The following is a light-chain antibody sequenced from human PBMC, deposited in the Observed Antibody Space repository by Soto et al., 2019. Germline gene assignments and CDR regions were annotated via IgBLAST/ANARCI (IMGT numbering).Light chain of an antibody. V-gene: IGLV2-8*01. CDR1: NSDVGGYNY. CDR3: SSYAGSNNHVV. Sequence: QSALTQPPSASGSPGQSVTISCTGTNSDVGGYNYVSWYQQHPGKAPKLMIYEVSKRPSGVPDRFSGSKSGNTASLTVSGLQAEDEADYYCSSYAGSNNHVVFGGGTKVTVL. CDR2: EVS. J-gene: IGLJ2*01.